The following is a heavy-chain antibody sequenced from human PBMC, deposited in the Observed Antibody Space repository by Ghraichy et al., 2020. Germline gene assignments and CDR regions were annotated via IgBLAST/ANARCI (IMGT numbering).Heavy chain of an antibody. CDR2: ISSSSSYI. D-gene: IGHD5-24*01. CDR1: GFTFSSYS. CDR3: ARALPTPSRVEMATTLDY. Sequence: LSLTCAASGFTFSSYSMNWVRQAPGKGLEWVSSISSSSSYIYYADSVKGRFTISRDNAKNSLYRQMNSLRAEDTAVYYCARALPTPSRVEMATTLDYWGQGTLVTVSS. J-gene: IGHJ4*02. V-gene: IGHV3-21*01.